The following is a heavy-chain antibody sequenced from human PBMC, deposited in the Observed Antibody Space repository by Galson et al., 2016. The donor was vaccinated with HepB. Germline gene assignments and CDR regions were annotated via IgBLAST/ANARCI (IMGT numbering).Heavy chain of an antibody. J-gene: IGHJ6*02. V-gene: IGHV4-30-4*01. CDR1: GGSISSAEYY. CDR2: IHFSGST. D-gene: IGHD2-2*01. CDR3: ARDRVVPADVYNYGIDV. Sequence: TLSLTCTVSGGSISSAEYYWTWIRQSPGKGLEWIGYIHFSGSTYYNPSLKSRVTLSVDTSKDQFSLKLTSVTAADTAVYYCARDRVVPADVYNYGIDVWGQGTTVTVSS.